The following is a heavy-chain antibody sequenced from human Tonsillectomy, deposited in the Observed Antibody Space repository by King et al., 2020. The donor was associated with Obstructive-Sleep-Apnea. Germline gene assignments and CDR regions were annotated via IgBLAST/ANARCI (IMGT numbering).Heavy chain of an antibody. CDR2: IYYSGST. D-gene: IGHD3-10*01. CDR3: ASQGWFGELGAFDI. V-gene: IGHV4-39*07. J-gene: IGHJ3*02. Sequence: QLQESGPGLVKPSETLSLTCTVSGGSISSSSYYWGWIRQPPGKGLEWIGSIYYSGSTYYNPSLKSRVTISVDTSKNQFSLKLSSVTAPDTAVYYCASQGWFGELGAFDIWGQGTMVTVSS. CDR1: GGSISSSSYY.